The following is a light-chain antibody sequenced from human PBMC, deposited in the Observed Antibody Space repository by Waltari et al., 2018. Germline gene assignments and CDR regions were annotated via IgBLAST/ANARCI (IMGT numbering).Light chain of an antibody. CDR3: QTWDPYIVV. CDR2: LNSDGSH. CDR1: SEHSLYD. Sequence: QLVLTQSPSASASLGASVKIPCTLSSEHSLYDIAWHQQHRERGPRFLMRLNSDGSHTQGDGIPDLFSGSSAGAERYLIISSLQYEDEADYYCQTWDPYIVVFGGGTKLTVL. J-gene: IGLJ2*01. V-gene: IGLV4-69*01.